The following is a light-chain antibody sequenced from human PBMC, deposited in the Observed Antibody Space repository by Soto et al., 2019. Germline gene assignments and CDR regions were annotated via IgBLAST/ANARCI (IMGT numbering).Light chain of an antibody. Sequence: EIVMRQSPATLSVSPAQRATLSCRASQSVRTTVAWYHQRPGQAPRLLIYGASTRATGVTDRFSGGGSGTDFTLTVTSLQSEDFGIYYCQQYTDWPTKFGRGTKV. CDR3: QQYTDWPTK. J-gene: IGKJ1*01. CDR2: GAS. V-gene: IGKV3-15*01. CDR1: QSVRTT.